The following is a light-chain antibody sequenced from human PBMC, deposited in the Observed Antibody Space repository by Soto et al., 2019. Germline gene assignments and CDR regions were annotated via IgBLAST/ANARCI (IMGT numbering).Light chain of an antibody. CDR1: VTDVGGYNY. Sequence: QSALTQPASVSGSPGQSITISCAGTVTDVGGYNYVSWYQQHPGRAPKLMISEVSNRPSGVSTRLSGSKSGNTASLTISGLQAEDEADYYCSSYTSSRTFVFGAGTKVTVL. CDR2: EVS. J-gene: IGLJ1*01. V-gene: IGLV2-14*01. CDR3: SSYTSSRTFV.